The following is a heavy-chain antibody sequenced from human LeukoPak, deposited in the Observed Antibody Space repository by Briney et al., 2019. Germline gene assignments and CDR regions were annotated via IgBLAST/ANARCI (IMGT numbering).Heavy chain of an antibody. Sequence: GASVKVSCKASGGTFSSYAISWVRQAPGQGLEWMGRVIPIFGTANYAQKFQGRVTITTDESTSTAYMELSSLRSEDTAVYYCARGDYGDYVLPDYWGQGTLVTVSS. V-gene: IGHV1-69*05. D-gene: IGHD4-17*01. CDR3: ARGDYGDYVLPDY. J-gene: IGHJ4*02. CDR2: VIPIFGTA. CDR1: GGTFSSYA.